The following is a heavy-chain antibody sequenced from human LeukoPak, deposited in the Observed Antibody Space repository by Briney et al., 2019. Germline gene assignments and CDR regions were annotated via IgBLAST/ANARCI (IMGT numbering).Heavy chain of an antibody. J-gene: IGHJ4*02. D-gene: IGHD5-18*01. V-gene: IGHV4-30-4*01. CDR2: IYYSGST. Sequence: PSQTLSLTCTVSGGSISSGDYYWRWLRQPPGRGLEWIGYIYYSGSTYYNPSLKSRVTISVDTSKNQFSLKLSSVTAADTAVYYCARGGRGYSYGPYGYWGQGTLVTVSS. CDR1: GGSISSGDYY. CDR3: ARGGRGYSYGPYGY.